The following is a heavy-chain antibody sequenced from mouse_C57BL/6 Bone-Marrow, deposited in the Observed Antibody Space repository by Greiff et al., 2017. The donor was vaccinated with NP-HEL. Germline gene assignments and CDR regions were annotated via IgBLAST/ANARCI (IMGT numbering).Heavy chain of an antibody. Sequence: QVHVKQPGAELVRPGSSVKLSCKASGYTFTSYWMDWVKQRPGQGLEWIGNIYPSDSETHYNQKFKDKATLTVDKSSSTAYMQLSSLTSEDSAVYYCARGEDGSSYWYFDVWGTGTTVTVSS. CDR3: ARGEDGSSYWYFDV. V-gene: IGHV1-61*01. J-gene: IGHJ1*03. D-gene: IGHD1-1*01. CDR2: IYPSDSET. CDR1: GYTFTSYW.